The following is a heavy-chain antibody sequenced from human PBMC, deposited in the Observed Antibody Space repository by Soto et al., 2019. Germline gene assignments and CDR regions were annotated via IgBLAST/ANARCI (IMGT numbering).Heavy chain of an antibody. CDR1: VLTGDELG. CDR2: ISANGDNV. CDR3: AKDMKWGGMTTIHYFDS. Sequence: SCVGPVLTGDELGMPPARQTPRKGLEWVSGISANGDNVDYADSVKGRFTVSRDNAKNSLFLQMNSLRPEDTALYYCAKDMKWGGMTTIHYFDSWGQGTQVTVSS. V-gene: IGHV3-9*01. J-gene: IGHJ4*02. D-gene: IGHD4-17*01.